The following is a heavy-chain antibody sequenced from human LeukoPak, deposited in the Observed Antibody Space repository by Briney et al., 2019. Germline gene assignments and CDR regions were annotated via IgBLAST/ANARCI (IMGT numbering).Heavy chain of an antibody. J-gene: IGHJ4*02. D-gene: IGHD6-19*01. CDR2: IYYSGST. Sequence: PSETLSLTCTVSGGSISSYYWSWTRQPPGKGLEWIGYIYYSGSTNYNPSLKSRVTISVDTSKNQFSLKLSSVTAADTAVYYCARQTVAGTVKYFDYWGQGTLVTVSS. CDR3: ARQTVAGTVKYFDY. CDR1: GGSISSYY. V-gene: IGHV4-59*08.